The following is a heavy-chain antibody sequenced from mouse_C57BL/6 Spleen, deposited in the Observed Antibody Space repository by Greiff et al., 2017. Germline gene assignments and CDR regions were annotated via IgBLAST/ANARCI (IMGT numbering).Heavy chain of an antibody. CDR1: GFTFSDYY. CDR3: AREGDWYFDV. Sequence: EVQLVESEGGLVQPGSSMKLSCTASGFTFSDYYMAWVRQVPEKGLEWVANINSDGSSTYYLDSLKSRFIISRDNAKNILYLQMSSLKSEDTATYYCAREGDWYFDVWGTGTTVTVSS. CDR2: INSDGSST. V-gene: IGHV5-16*01. J-gene: IGHJ1*03.